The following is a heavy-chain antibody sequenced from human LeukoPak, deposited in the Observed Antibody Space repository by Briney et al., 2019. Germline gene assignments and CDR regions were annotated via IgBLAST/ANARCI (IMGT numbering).Heavy chain of an antibody. CDR2: ISSSSSYI. CDR3: AKGNQGSPYYFDY. D-gene: IGHD1-14*01. J-gene: IGHJ4*02. V-gene: IGHV3-21*04. Sequence: GGSLRLSCAASGFTFSSYSMNWVRQAPGKGLEWVSSISSSSSYIYYADSVKGRFTISRDNSKNTLYLQMNSLRAEDTAVYYCAKGNQGSPYYFDYWGQGTLVTVSS. CDR1: GFTFSSYS.